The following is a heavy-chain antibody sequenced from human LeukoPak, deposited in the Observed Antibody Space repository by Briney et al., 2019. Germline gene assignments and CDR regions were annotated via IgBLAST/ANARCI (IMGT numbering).Heavy chain of an antibody. J-gene: IGHJ5*02. CDR3: ATMNWFDP. Sequence: GASVKVSCKASGYTFTSYYMHWVRQAPGKGLEWMGGFDPEDGETIYAQKFQGRVTMTEDTSTDTAYMELSSLRSEDTAVYYCATMNWFDPWGQGTLVTVSS. CDR2: FDPEDGET. V-gene: IGHV1-24*01. CDR1: GYTFTSYY.